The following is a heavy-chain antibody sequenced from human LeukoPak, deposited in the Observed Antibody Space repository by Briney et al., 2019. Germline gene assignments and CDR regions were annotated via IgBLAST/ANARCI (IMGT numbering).Heavy chain of an antibody. V-gene: IGHV4-31*03. Sequence: SEPLSLTCTVSGGSISSGGYYWSWIRQHPGKGLEWIGYIYYSGSTYYNPSLKSRVTISVDTSKNQFSLKLSSVTAADTAVYYCARVAGARYDSSGYYSRTSKFDPWGQGTLVTVSS. D-gene: IGHD3-22*01. J-gene: IGHJ5*02. CDR3: ARVAGARYDSSGYYSRTSKFDP. CDR1: GGSISSGGYY. CDR2: IYYSGST.